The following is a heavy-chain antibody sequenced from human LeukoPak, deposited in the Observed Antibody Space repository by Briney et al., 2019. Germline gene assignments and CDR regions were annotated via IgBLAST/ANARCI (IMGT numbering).Heavy chain of an antibody. Sequence: PGGSLRLSCGASGFTFGNYGLGWVRHAPGKGLEWVSAISASGGNTYYADSVRGRFTISRDNSKNTLYLQMNSLRAEDTALYYCAKKMGGGQPFDYWGQGTLVTVSS. J-gene: IGHJ4*02. CDR2: ISASGGNT. CDR3: AKKMGGGQPFDY. D-gene: IGHD3-16*01. V-gene: IGHV3-23*01. CDR1: GFTFGNYG.